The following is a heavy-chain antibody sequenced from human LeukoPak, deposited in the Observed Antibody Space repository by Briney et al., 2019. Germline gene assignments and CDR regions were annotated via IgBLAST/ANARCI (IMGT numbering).Heavy chain of an antibody. CDR2: ISSSSSYI. Sequence: PGRSLRLSCAASGSTFSSYSMNWVRQAPGKGLEWVSSISSSSSYIYYADSVKGRFTISRDNAKNSLYLQMNSLRAEDTAVYYCARGYCSSTSCYNYFDYWGQGTLVTVSS. D-gene: IGHD2-2*02. CDR3: ARGYCSSTSCYNYFDY. V-gene: IGHV3-21*01. J-gene: IGHJ4*02. CDR1: GSTFSSYS.